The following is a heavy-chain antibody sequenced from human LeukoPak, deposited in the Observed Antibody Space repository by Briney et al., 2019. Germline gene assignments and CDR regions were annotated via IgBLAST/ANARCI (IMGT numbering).Heavy chain of an antibody. Sequence: GGSLRLSCAASGFTFSSYEMNWVRQAPGKGLEGVSYISSSGSTIYYADSVKGRFTISRDNAKNSVYLQMNSLRAEDTAVYYCASYRVLLWFGDSTDYWGQGTLVTVSS. V-gene: IGHV3-48*03. D-gene: IGHD3-10*01. J-gene: IGHJ4*02. CDR1: GFTFSSYE. CDR3: ASYRVLLWFGDSTDY. CDR2: ISSSGSTI.